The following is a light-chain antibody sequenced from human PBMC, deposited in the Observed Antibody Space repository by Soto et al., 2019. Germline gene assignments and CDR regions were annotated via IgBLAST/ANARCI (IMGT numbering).Light chain of an antibody. CDR1: QSLTTRY. CDR2: GAS. V-gene: IGKV3-20*01. CDR3: QQYGSSPT. Sequence: EIVLTQSPGTLSLFPGERATLSCRASQSLTTRYLAWYQQKPGQAPRLLIYGASSRTTGIPDRFSGSGSGTXXXXXXXRLEPEDXXVYSXQQYGSSPTFGQGTRLEIK. J-gene: IGKJ5*01.